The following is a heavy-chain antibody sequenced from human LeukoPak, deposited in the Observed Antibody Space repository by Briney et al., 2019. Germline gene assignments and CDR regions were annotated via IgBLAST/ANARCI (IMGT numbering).Heavy chain of an antibody. D-gene: IGHD3-10*01. Sequence: PGRSLRLSCAASGFTFDDYAMHWVRHAPGKGLEWVSGISWNSGSIGYADSVKGRFTISRDNAKNSLYLQMNSLRAEYTALYYCAKEAYYGSGSYSLDYWGQGTLVTVSS. V-gene: IGHV3-9*01. CDR2: ISWNSGSI. J-gene: IGHJ4*02. CDR1: GFTFDDYA. CDR3: AKEAYYGSGSYSLDY.